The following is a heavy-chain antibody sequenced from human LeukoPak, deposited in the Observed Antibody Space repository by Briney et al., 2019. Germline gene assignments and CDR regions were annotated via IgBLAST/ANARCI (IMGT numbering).Heavy chain of an antibody. CDR3: ARRPSSVTGAFDI. J-gene: IGHJ3*02. V-gene: IGHV5-51*01. CDR1: GFIFTHFW. D-gene: IGHD4-17*01. Sequence: GESLKISCKGSGFIFTHFWIGWVRQMPGQGLEWMAIIYPGDSDTRYSPSFQGQVTISADKSISTAYLQWSSLKASDTAMYYCARRPSSVTGAFDIWGQGTMVTVSS. CDR2: IYPGDSDT.